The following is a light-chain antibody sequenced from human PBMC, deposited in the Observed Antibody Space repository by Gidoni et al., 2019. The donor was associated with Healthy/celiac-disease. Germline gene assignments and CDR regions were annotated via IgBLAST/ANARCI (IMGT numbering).Light chain of an antibody. V-gene: IGKV3-20*01. CDR2: GAS. Sequence: DIVLTQSPGTLSLSPGARATLSCRASQSVSSSYLAWYQQKPGQAPRLLIYGASSRATGIPDRFSGSGSGTDFTLTISRREPEDFAVYYCQQYGSSPRTFGPGTKVDIK. CDR3: QQYGSSPRT. CDR1: QSVSSSY. J-gene: IGKJ3*01.